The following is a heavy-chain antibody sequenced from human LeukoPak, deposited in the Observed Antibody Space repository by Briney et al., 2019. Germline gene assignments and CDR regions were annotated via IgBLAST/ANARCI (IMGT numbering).Heavy chain of an antibody. D-gene: IGHD3-10*01. Sequence: ASVNVSCKASGDTFTTDYIHWVRQGPGQGPEWMGVSNPSGGSTTNAQKFQGRVTMTRDTSTSTVYMELSSLRSEDTAIYYCARARGSGSYYGHDYYYYHYMDVWGKGTTVTVSS. V-gene: IGHV1-46*01. J-gene: IGHJ6*03. CDR2: SNPSGGST. CDR1: GDTFTTDY. CDR3: ARARGSGSYYGHDYYYYHYMDV.